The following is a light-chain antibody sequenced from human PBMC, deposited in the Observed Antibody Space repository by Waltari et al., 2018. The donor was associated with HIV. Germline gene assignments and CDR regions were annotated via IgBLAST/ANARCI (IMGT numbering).Light chain of an antibody. Sequence: IQLTQSPSFLSAPIGDRVTITCRASQNIYSYLVWYQQKPGRAPQVLIYGTSTLQSGVPARFSGSGSGTEFALTITNLQPDDFATYYCQQVNGYPLTFGGGTKVEIK. CDR2: GTS. CDR1: QNIYSY. J-gene: IGKJ4*01. V-gene: IGKV1-9*01. CDR3: QQVNGYPLT.